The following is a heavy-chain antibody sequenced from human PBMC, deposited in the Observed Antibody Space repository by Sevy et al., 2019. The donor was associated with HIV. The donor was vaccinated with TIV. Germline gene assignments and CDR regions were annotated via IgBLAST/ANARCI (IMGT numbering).Heavy chain of an antibody. D-gene: IGHD3-9*01. V-gene: IGHV1-8*01. CDR2: MNPNSGNT. Sequence: ASVKVSCKASGYTFTSYDINWVRQATGQGLEWMGWMNPNSGNTGYAQKFQGRVTMTRNTSIRTAYMELSSLRSEDTAVYYCARVLRYFDWLLGGAFDIWGQGTMVTVSS. CDR1: GYTFTSYD. J-gene: IGHJ3*02. CDR3: ARVLRYFDWLLGGAFDI.